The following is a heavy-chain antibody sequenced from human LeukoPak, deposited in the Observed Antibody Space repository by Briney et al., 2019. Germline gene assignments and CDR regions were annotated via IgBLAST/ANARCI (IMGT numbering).Heavy chain of an antibody. CDR1: GYTFIDYY. Sequence: ASVKVSCKASGYTFIDYYLHWIRQAPGRSLEWMGLINPRTGSTDYVQIFQGRVTMTTDTSTSTAYMELRSLRSDDTAVYYCARDLPEAPALPDYWGQGTLVTVSS. CDR3: ARDLPEAPALPDY. V-gene: IGHV1-2*02. J-gene: IGHJ4*02. CDR2: INPRTGST.